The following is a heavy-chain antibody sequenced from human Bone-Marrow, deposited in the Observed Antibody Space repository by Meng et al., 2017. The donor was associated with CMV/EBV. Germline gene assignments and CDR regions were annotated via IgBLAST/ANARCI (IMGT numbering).Heavy chain of an antibody. CDR3: ARLYSDYLKIDY. J-gene: IGHJ4*02. D-gene: IGHD4-11*01. CDR1: GYTFTGYY. Sequence: ASVKVSCKASGYTFTGYYTHWVRQVPGQGLEWMGWINPNSGATNYAQKFQGRVTLIRDTSIGTAYMELSGLRSDDTAVYYCARLYSDYLKIDYWGQGTLVTVSS. V-gene: IGHV1-2*02. CDR2: INPNSGAT.